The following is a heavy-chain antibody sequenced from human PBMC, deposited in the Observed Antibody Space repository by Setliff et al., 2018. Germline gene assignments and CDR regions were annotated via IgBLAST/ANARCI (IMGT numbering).Heavy chain of an antibody. CDR3: ARDHGGSYYPG. CDR1: GFTFSSFW. CDR2: INPDGSST. J-gene: IGHJ4*02. D-gene: IGHD1-26*01. Sequence: SLKISCAASGFTFSSFWMHWVRQAPGKGPVWVSRINPDGSSTSYADSVEGRFTIPRDNAKNTLYLQMSSVRAEDTAVYYCARDHGGSYYPGWGQGTLVTVS. V-gene: IGHV3-74*01.